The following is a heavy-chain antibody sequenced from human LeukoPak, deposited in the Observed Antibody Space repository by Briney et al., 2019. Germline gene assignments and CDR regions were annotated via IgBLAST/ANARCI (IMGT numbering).Heavy chain of an antibody. J-gene: IGHJ2*01. Sequence: QPGGSLRLSCAASGFTFSSYEMNWVRQAPGKGLEWVSVIYSGGSTYYADSVKGRFTISRDNSKNTLYLQMNSLRAEDTAVYYCARDRGRYLDLWGRGTLVTVSS. CDR2: IYSGGST. CDR1: GFTFSSYE. CDR3: ARDRGRYLDL. D-gene: IGHD5-24*01. V-gene: IGHV3-66*01.